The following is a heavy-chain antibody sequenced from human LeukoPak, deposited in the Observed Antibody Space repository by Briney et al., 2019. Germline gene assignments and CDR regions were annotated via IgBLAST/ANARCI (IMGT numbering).Heavy chain of an antibody. Sequence: GGSLRLSCAASGFTFDDYGMSWVRQAPGKGLEWGGGIESKTDGGTTDYAAPVKGRFTISRDDSKNTLYLQMNSLKTEDTAVYYCTTDSSSSWYWFDPWGQGTLVTVSS. CDR2: IESKTDGGTT. D-gene: IGHD6-13*01. J-gene: IGHJ5*02. CDR1: GFTFDDYG. CDR3: TTDSSSSWYWFDP. V-gene: IGHV3-15*04.